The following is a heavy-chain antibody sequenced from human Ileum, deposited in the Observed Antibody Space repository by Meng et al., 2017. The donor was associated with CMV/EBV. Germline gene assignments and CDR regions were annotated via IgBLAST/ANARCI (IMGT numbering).Heavy chain of an antibody. V-gene: IGHV4-4*07. CDR2: IHPTGTT. J-gene: IGHJ5*02. CDR1: GGSLTSYY. D-gene: IGHD3-10*01. CDR3: ARAAARGVPVDL. Sequence: QFQLQESGPSLLQPSETLSRTCTVTGGSLTSYYWTWIRQPAGKGLEWIGRIHPTGTTDDNPSLRSRVSMSLDKSKNQFSLKLTSVTAADTAVYYCARAAARGVPVDLWGQGTLVTVSS.